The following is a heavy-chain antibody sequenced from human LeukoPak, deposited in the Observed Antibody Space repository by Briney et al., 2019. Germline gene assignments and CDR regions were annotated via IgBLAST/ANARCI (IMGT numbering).Heavy chain of an antibody. CDR3: AADAYDDYYDSSGSSYGMDV. J-gene: IGHJ6*02. Sequence: ASVKVSCKASGYTFTSYGISWVRQAPGQGLEWMGWNSAYNGNTNYAQKLQGRVTMTTDTSTSTAYMELRSLRSDDTAVYYCAADAYDDYYDSSGSSYGMDVWGQGTTVTVSS. CDR2: NSAYNGNT. V-gene: IGHV1-18*01. D-gene: IGHD3-22*01. CDR1: GYTFTSYG.